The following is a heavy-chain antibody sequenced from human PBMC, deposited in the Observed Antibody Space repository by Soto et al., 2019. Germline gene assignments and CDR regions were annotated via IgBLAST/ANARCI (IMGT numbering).Heavy chain of an antibody. CDR1: GGSISSSSYY. D-gene: IGHD6-19*01. CDR3: ARLLAGAREYYFDY. V-gene: IGHV4-39*01. CDR2: IYYSGST. J-gene: IGHJ4*02. Sequence: SENLSLTCTVSGGSISSSSYYWGWIRQPPGKGLEWIGSIYYSGSTYYNPSLKSRVTISVDTSKNQFSLKLSSVTAADTAVYYCARLLAGAREYYFDYWGQGTLVTVSS.